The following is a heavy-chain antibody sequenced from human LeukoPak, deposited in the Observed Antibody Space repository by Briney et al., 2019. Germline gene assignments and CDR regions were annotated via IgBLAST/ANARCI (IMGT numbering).Heavy chain of an antibody. J-gene: IGHJ6*02. V-gene: IGHV1-3*01. CDR1: GYTFTSYA. CDR2: INAGNGNT. D-gene: IGHD2-21*02. CDR3: AREPSPAYCGGDCPPDGMDV. Sequence: GASVKVSCKASGYTFTSYAMHWVRQAPGQRLEWMGWINAGNGNTKYSQKFQGRVTITRDTSASTAYMELSSLRSEDTAVYYCAREPSPAYCGGDCPPDGMDVWGQGTTVTVSS.